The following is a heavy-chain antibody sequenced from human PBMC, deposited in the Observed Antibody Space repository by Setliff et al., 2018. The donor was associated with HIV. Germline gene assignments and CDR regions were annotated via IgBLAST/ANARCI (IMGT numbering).Heavy chain of an antibody. CDR1: GYTFTGYY. CDR2: INSKGGGT. J-gene: IGHJ6*03. Sequence: ASVKVSCKASGYTFTGYYIHWVRQAPGQGPEWMGWINSKGGGTTYAQKFQGRVTMTRDTSISTAYMELRSLRSDDTAVYYCARSHIAAAGGGYYFYMDVWGKGTTVTVSS. D-gene: IGHD6-13*01. V-gene: IGHV1-2*02. CDR3: ARSHIAAAGGGYYFYMDV.